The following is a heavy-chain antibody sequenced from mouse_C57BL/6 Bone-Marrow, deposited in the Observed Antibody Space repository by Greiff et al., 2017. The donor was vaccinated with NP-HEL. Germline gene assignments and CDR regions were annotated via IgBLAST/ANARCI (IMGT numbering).Heavy chain of an antibody. J-gene: IGHJ4*01. CDR2: IDPENGDT. Sequence: VQLQQSGAELVRPGASVKLSCTASGFNIKDDYMHWVKQRPEQGLEWIGWIDPENGDTEYASKFQGKATITADTSSNTAYLQLSSLTSEDTAVYYCTPLHYYGPPMDYWGQGTSVTVSS. V-gene: IGHV14-4*01. CDR3: TPLHYYGPPMDY. D-gene: IGHD1-2*01. CDR1: GFNIKDDY.